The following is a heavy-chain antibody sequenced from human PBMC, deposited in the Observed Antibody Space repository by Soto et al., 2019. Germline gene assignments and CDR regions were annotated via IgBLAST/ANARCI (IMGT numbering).Heavy chain of an antibody. CDR2: ISGSGGST. J-gene: IGHJ6*02. Sequence: GGSLRLSCAASGFTFSSYAMSWVRQAPGKGLEWVSAISGSGGSTYYADSVKGRFTISRDNSKNTLYLQMNSLRAEDTAVYYCANGRVVAATSHYYYGMDVWGQGTTVTVSS. D-gene: IGHD2-15*01. V-gene: IGHV3-23*01. CDR3: ANGRVVAATSHYYYGMDV. CDR1: GFTFSSYA.